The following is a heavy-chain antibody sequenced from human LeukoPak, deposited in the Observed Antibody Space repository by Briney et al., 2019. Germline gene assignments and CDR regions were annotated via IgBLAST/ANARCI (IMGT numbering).Heavy chain of an antibody. J-gene: IGHJ4*02. CDR3: ARDFRFHDDY. CDR2: VYSGGST. V-gene: IGHV3-66*01. Sequence: GGSLRLSCAASEFSVGSNYMTWVRQAPGKGLEWVSLVYSGGSTYYADSVKGRFTISRDNSKNTLYLQMNSLRAEDMAVYYCARDFRFHDDYWGQGTLVTVSS. CDR1: EFSVGSNY.